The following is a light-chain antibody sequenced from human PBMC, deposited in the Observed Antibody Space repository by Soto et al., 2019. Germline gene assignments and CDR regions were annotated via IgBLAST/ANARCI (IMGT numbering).Light chain of an antibody. Sequence: QSVLTQPASVSGSPGQSITISCTGTSSDFGDYDYVSWYLQHPGKVPKLMIYEVSNRPSGVSNRFSGSKSGNTASLTISGLQAEDEADYYCSSCSGGSTLVFGTGTKLTVL. V-gene: IGLV2-14*01. CDR3: SSCSGGSTLV. J-gene: IGLJ1*01. CDR2: EVS. CDR1: SSDFGDYDY.